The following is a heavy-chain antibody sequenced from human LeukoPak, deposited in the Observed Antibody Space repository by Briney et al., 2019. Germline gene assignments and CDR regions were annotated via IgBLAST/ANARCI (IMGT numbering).Heavy chain of an antibody. Sequence: GGSLRLSCAASGFTFSSYGMHWVRQAPGKGLEWVAVIWYDGSNKYYADSVKGRFTISRDNSKNTLYLQMNGLRAEDTAVYYCAKDGEYQLLLGYFDYWGQGTLVTVSS. J-gene: IGHJ4*02. D-gene: IGHD2-2*01. CDR2: IWYDGSNK. CDR1: GFTFSSYG. CDR3: AKDGEYQLLLGYFDY. V-gene: IGHV3-33*06.